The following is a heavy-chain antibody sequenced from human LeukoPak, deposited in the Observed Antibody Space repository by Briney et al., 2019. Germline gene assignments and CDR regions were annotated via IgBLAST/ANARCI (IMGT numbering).Heavy chain of an antibody. CDR3: ATSGVRGVNIPSFDY. J-gene: IGHJ4*02. CDR2: INHSGST. Sequence: SETLSLTCAVYGGSFSGYYWSWIRQPPGKGLEWIGEINHSGSTNYNPSLKSRVTISVDMSKNQFSLKLSSVTAADTAVYYCATSGVRGVNIPSFDYWGQGTLVTVPS. V-gene: IGHV4-34*01. CDR1: GGSFSGYY. D-gene: IGHD3-10*01.